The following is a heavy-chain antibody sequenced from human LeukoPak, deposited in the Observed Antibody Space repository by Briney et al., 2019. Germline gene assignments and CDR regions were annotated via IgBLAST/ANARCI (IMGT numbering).Heavy chain of an antibody. CDR3: ATRCFYYGMDV. V-gene: IGHV3-23*01. D-gene: IGHD3-16*01. J-gene: IGHJ6*02. CDR2: ISGSGSYT. Sequence: PGGSLRVSCAASGFISGSSALGWVRQAPGKGLEWVSSISGSGSYTYYADSVKGRFTISRDNSKNTVYLQMNSLRDEDTAIYYCATRCFYYGMDVWGQGTTVTVSS. CDR1: GFISGSSA.